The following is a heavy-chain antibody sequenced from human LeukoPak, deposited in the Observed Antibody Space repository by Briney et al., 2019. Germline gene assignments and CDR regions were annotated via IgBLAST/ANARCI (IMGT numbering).Heavy chain of an antibody. CDR2: IKQDGSEK. Sequence: GGSLRLSCAASGFTFSNYWMTWARQAPGKGLEWVADIKQDGSEKLYVNSVRGRFTISRDNAKMSLFLQMNSLSAEDTAVYYCARDNGVVHGVYYMDVWGKAATVTVS. D-gene: IGHD3-3*01. J-gene: IGHJ6*03. CDR3: ARDNGVVHGVYYMDV. CDR1: GFTFSNYW. V-gene: IGHV3-7*01.